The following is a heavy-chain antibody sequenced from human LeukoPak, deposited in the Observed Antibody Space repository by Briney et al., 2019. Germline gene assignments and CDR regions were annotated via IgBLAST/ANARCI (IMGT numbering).Heavy chain of an antibody. D-gene: IGHD1-26*01. V-gene: IGHV3-30*18. J-gene: IGHJ4*02. CDR1: GFTFSSYG. CDR2: ISYDGSNK. CDR3: AKEEVGATTGDH. Sequence: GGSLRLSCAASGFTFSSYGMHWVRQAPGKGLEWVAVISYDGSNKYYADSVKGRFTISRDNSKNTLYLQMNSLRAEDTAVYYCAKEEVGATTGDHWGQGTLVTVSS.